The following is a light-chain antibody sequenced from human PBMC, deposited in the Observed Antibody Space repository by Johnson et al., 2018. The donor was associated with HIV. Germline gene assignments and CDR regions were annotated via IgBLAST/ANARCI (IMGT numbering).Light chain of an antibody. CDR3: ATWDRSLPAHYV. V-gene: IGLV1-51*02. Sequence: QSVLTQPPSVSAAPGQKVTISCSGSYSDIGNNFVSWYQQLPGAAPKLLIYKNDQRPSGIPDRFSGSKSGTSATLGITGLQTGDEADYYCATWDRSLPAHYVFGTGTKVTVL. CDR2: KND. CDR1: YSDIGNNF. J-gene: IGLJ1*01.